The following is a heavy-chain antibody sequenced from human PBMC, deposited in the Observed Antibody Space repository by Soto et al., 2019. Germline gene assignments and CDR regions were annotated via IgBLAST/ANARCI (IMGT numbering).Heavy chain of an antibody. CDR2: INPSGGST. D-gene: IGHD2-2*01. CDR3: AREPGGEDIVVVPAAIDPYYMDV. Sequence: ASVKVSCKASGYTFTSYYMHWVRQAPGQGLEWMGIINPSGGSTSYAQKFQGRVTMTRDTSTSTVYMELSSLRSEDTAVYYCAREPGGEDIVVVPAAIDPYYMDVWGKGTTVTVSS. J-gene: IGHJ6*03. V-gene: IGHV1-46*03. CDR1: GYTFTSYY.